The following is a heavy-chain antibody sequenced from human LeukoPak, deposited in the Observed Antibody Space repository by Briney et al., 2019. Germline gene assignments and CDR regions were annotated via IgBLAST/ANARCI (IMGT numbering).Heavy chain of an antibody. D-gene: IGHD2/OR15-2a*01. Sequence: PGGSLRLSCVASGFTFSDYFMSWIRQAPGKGLEWLSFINSEGNNIYYADSAKGRFTISRDNAKNSLYLQMNSLRAEDTAVYYCARLGPFAHNTFDMWGQGTMVTVSS. CDR1: GFTFSDYF. CDR2: INSEGNNI. V-gene: IGHV3-11*04. CDR3: ARLGPFAHNTFDM. J-gene: IGHJ3*02.